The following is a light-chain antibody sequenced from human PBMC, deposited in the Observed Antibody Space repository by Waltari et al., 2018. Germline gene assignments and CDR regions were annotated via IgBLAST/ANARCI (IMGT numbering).Light chain of an antibody. CDR3: MQARQTPFT. CDR1: QSLRHLNGYNY. CDR2: WGS. V-gene: IGKV2-28*01. J-gene: IGKJ2*01. Sequence: EIVMTQSPLSLPVTPGEPASISCRSSQSLRHLNGYNYLDWYLQKPVQSPNLLIYWGSSRAAGVPGRFSGSGSGTDFTLLISRVEADDVGVYYCMQARQTPFTFGQGTKLEI.